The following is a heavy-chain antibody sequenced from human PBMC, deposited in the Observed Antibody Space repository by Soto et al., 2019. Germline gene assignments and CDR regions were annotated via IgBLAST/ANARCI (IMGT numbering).Heavy chain of an antibody. Sequence: GGSLRLSCAASGFSFSDYAMHWVRQAPGKGPEYISGISSNGDTTYYADSVRDRITISRDNSKKTVYLQMSSLRPEDTAVYYCVNCLCRTTRCSTDFLDYPGPGTLVTVSS. D-gene: IGHD2-2*02. CDR3: VNCLCRTTRCSTDFLDY. V-gene: IGHV3-64D*08. J-gene: IGHJ4*02. CDR1: GFSFSDYA. CDR2: ISSNGDTT.